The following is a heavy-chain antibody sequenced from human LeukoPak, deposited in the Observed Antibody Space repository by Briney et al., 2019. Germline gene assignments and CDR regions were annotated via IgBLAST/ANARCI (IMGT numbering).Heavy chain of an antibody. CDR3: ARHRSYSSSGYNDY. D-gene: IGHD6-13*01. V-gene: IGHV4-39*01. CDR2: IYYSGST. CDR1: GGSIGSSSYY. J-gene: IGHJ4*02. Sequence: SETLSLTCTVSGGSIGSSSYYWGWIRQPPGKGLEWIGSIYYSGSTYYNPSLKSRVTISVDTSKNQFSLKLSSVTAADTAVYYCARHRSYSSSGYNDYWGQGTLVTVSS.